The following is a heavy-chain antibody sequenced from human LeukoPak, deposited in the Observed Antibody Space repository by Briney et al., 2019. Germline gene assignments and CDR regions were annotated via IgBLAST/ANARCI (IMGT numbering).Heavy chain of an antibody. CDR3: AKSGGYGLIDY. Sequence: SETLSLTCAVSGASISGSGYYWGWIRQPPGKGLEWIGNIYSSGSTYYNASLQSRVTISIDTSKNQFSLRLNSVTAADTAMYYCAKSGGYGLIDYWGQGTRVTVSS. D-gene: IGHD1-26*01. CDR1: GASISGSGYY. V-gene: IGHV4-39*01. J-gene: IGHJ4*02. CDR2: IYSSGST.